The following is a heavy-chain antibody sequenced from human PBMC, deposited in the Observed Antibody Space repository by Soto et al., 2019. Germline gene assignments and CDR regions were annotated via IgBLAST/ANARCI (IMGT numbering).Heavy chain of an antibody. CDR1: GDSIGTYN. CDR3: VIQGIGALHGLVDV. D-gene: IGHD1-26*01. Sequence: QVQLQASGPGLVKPSDTLSLTCTVSGDSIGTYNWGWIRQPPGKRLEWVGYIYSNGGTSYNPALTGRVTISADTSTKQFSLRLSSVTAADTAVYYCVIQGIGALHGLVDVWGQGTTVTVSS. J-gene: IGHJ6*02. V-gene: IGHV4-59*08. CDR2: IYSNGGT.